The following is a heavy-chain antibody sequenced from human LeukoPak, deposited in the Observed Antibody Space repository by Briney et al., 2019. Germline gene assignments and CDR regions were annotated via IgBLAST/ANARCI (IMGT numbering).Heavy chain of an antibody. CDR1: GYTFTGYY. J-gene: IGHJ4*02. CDR2: INPNSGGT. CDR3: ARDLGPSYYYDSSGYSY. V-gene: IGHV1-2*02. Sequence: ASVKVSCKASGYTFTGYYMHWVRQAPGQGLEWMGWINPNSGGTNYAQKFQGRVTMTRDTSISTAYMELRSLRSDDTAVYYCARDLGPSYYYDSSGYSYWGQGTLVTVSS. D-gene: IGHD3-22*01.